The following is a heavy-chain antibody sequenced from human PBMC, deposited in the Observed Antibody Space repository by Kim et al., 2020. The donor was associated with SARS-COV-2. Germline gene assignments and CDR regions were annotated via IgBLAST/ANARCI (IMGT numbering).Heavy chain of an antibody. D-gene: IGHD2-2*01. CDR2: ISSSSSTI. CDR1: GFTFSSYS. Sequence: GGSLRLSCAASGFTFSSYSMNWVRQAPGKGLEWVSYISSSSSTIYYADSVKGRFTISRDNAKNSLYLQMNSLRDEDTAVYYCARDLIFRSTSWPYFDYWGQGTLVTVSS. CDR3: ARDLIFRSTSWPYFDY. V-gene: IGHV3-48*02. J-gene: IGHJ4*02.